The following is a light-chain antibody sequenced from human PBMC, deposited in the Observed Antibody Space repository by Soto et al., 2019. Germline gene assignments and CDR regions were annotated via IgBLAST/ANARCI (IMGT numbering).Light chain of an antibody. CDR1: SGHSTYA. CDR3: QTWGTGIVV. CDR2: LNSGGSH. Sequence: QSVLTQSPSASASLGASLKLTCTLSSGHSTYAIAWLQQQPEKGPRYLMELNSGGSHSKGDGIPDRFSGSSSGAERYLTISSLQSEDEADYYCQTWGTGIVVFGGGTKLTVL. J-gene: IGLJ2*01. V-gene: IGLV4-69*02.